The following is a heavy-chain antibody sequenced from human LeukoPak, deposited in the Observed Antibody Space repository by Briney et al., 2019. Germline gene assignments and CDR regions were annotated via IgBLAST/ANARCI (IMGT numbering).Heavy chain of an antibody. Sequence: GSLRLSCAASGFTFSNHWMHWVRQAPGQGLVWVSRINRDGSSTSYADSVKGRFTFSRDNAKNTVYLQMSSLRAEDTAVYYCSRGGSYSQGDYWGQGTRVTVAS. V-gene: IGHV3-74*01. J-gene: IGHJ4*02. CDR1: GFTFSNHW. CDR3: SRGGSYSQGDY. CDR2: INRDGSST. D-gene: IGHD4-11*01.